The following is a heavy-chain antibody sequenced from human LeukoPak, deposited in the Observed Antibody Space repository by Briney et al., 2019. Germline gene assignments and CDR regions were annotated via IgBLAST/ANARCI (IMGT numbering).Heavy chain of an antibody. J-gene: IGHJ4*02. CDR1: GFTFGDYA. V-gene: IGHV3-49*04. Sequence: GGSLRLSCTASGFTFGDYAMSWVRQAPGKGLEWVGFIRSKAYGGTTEYAASVKGRFTISRDDSKSIAYLQMNSLKTEDTAVYYCTREGYYYDSSGYYFYFDYWGKGTLVTVSS. CDR3: TREGYYYDSSGYYFYFDY. CDR2: IRSKAYGGTT. D-gene: IGHD3-22*01.